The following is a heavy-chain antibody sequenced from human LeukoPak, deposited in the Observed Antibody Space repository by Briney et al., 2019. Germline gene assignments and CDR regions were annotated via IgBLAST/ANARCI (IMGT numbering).Heavy chain of an antibody. D-gene: IGHD3-10*01. V-gene: IGHV1-2*02. Sequence: ASVKVSCKASGYTFTGYYMHWVRQAPGQGLEWMGWINPNSGGTNYAQKFQGRVTMTRDTSISTAYMELSRLRSDDTAVYYCARAPVLLWFGELTPVPFDYWGQGTLVTVSS. CDR1: GYTFTGYY. J-gene: IGHJ4*02. CDR3: ARAPVLLWFGELTPVPFDY. CDR2: INPNSGGT.